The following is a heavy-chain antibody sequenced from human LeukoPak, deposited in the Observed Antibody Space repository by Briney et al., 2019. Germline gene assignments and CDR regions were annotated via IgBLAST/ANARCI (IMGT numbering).Heavy chain of an antibody. CDR3: ASEAFCAGGSCYLQRVAS. CDR1: GYTFTAYY. CDR2: IDTNSGDT. V-gene: IGHV1-2*02. Sequence: ASVKVSCKASGYTFTAYYMHWVRQAPGQGLEWMGWIDTNSGDTNYARKFQGRLTITRDTSIGTAYMELSSLISDDTAVYYCASEAFCAGGSCYLQRVASWGPGTLLTVSS. J-gene: IGHJ4*02. D-gene: IGHD2-15*01.